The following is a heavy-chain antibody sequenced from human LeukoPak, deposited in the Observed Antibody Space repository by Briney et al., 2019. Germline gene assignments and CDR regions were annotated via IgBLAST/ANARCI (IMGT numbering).Heavy chain of an antibody. CDR2: ISSGGGNT. D-gene: IGHD3-10*01. Sequence: GGSLRLSCAASGFTFSTYAMSWIRQAPGKGLEWVSAISSGGGNTDYADSVKGRFTISRDNSKNTVFLQMNSLRAEDTGVYYCANRISGSSSWGQGTLVTVSS. CDR1: GFTFSTYA. CDR3: ANRISGSSS. J-gene: IGHJ5*02. V-gene: IGHV3-23*01.